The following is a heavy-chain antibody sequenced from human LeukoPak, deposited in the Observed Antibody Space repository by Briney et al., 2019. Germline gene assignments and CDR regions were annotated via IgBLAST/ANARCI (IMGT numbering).Heavy chain of an antibody. D-gene: IGHD6-13*01. CDR1: GFTFSSYS. J-gene: IGHJ4*02. CDR2: ISSSSSYI. Sequence: GSLRLSCAASGFTFSSYSMNWVRQAPGKGLEWVSSISSSSSYIYYADSVKGRFTISRDNAKNSLYLQMNSLRAEDTAVYYCARVEEAAAFNPWGQGTLVTVSS. V-gene: IGHV3-21*01. CDR3: ARVEEAAAFNP.